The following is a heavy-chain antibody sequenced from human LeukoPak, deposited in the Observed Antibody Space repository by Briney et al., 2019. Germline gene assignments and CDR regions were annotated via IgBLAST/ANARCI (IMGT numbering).Heavy chain of an antibody. Sequence: GGSLRLSCAASGFTLSSYAMTWVRQAPGKGLEWVSGIIGSGGKTYYADSVKGRSTISRDNSKNTLFLQMNSLRAEDTAVYYCAKDMHGDYPDYFDYWGQGTLVTVSS. CDR1: GFTLSSYA. CDR3: AKDMHGDYPDYFDY. D-gene: IGHD4-17*01. CDR2: IIGSGGKT. J-gene: IGHJ4*02. V-gene: IGHV3-23*01.